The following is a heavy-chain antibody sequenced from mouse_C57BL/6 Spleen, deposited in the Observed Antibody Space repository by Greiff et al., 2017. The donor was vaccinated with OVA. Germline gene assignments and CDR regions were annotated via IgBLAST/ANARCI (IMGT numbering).Heavy chain of an antibody. D-gene: IGHD1-1*01. CDR3: TTSITTVVEGGFAY. CDR1: GFNIKDDY. V-gene: IGHV14-4*01. Sequence: VQLQQSGAELVRPGASVKLSCTASGFNIKDDYMHWVKQRPEQGLEWIGWIDPENGDTEYASKFQGKATITADTSSNTAYLQLSSLTSEDTAVYYCTTSITTVVEGGFAYWGQGTLVTVSA. J-gene: IGHJ3*01. CDR2: IDPENGDT.